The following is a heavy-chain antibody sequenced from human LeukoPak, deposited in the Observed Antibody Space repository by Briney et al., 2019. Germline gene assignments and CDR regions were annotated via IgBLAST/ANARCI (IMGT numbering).Heavy chain of an antibody. J-gene: IGHJ4*02. CDR3: AREGGFYRPLDY. Sequence: SETLSLTCGVSGGSVSSTNWWTWIRPPPGKGLEWIGEVHLDGRTNFNPSLKSRLTMSVDLSENHVPLMLTTVTAADTAVYYCAREGGFYRPLDYSGQGTLVTVSS. D-gene: IGHD6-25*01. CDR1: GGSVSSTNW. CDR2: VHLDGRT. V-gene: IGHV4-4*02.